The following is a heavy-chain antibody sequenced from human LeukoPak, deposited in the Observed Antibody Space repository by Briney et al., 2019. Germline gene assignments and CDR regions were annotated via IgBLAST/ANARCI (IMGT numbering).Heavy chain of an antibody. Sequence: GGSLRLSCTASGFTFGDYSMNWVRQAPGKGLEWVGFIRSKAYGGTTEYAASVKGRFTISRDDSKSIAYLQMNSLRAEDTAVYYCARDLYRIVVVPHYFDYWGQGTLVTVSS. D-gene: IGHD3-22*01. V-gene: IGHV3-49*04. J-gene: IGHJ4*02. CDR2: IRSKAYGGTT. CDR1: GFTFGDYS. CDR3: ARDLYRIVVVPHYFDY.